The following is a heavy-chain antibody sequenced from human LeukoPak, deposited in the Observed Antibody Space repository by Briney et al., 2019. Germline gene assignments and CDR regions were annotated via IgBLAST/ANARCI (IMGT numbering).Heavy chain of an antibody. CDR1: GFTFNNYA. D-gene: IGHD3-22*01. CDR3: VKEHYYDSSGYSDY. CDR2: ISGSGGST. V-gene: IGHV3-23*01. Sequence: GGSLRPSCAAPGFTFNNYAMSWVRQAPGKGLEWVSAISGSGGSTYYADSVKGRFTISRDNSKNTLYLQMNSLRAEDTAVYYCVKEHYYDSSGYSDYWGQGTLVTVSS. J-gene: IGHJ4*02.